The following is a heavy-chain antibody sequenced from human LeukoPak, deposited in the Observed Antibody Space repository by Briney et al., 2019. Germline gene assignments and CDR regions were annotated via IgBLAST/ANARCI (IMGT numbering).Heavy chain of an antibody. J-gene: IGHJ4*02. CDR2: IYYRVSS. CDR3: ARGNSSGFR. D-gene: IGHD3-22*01. CDR1: GGSFSGYY. V-gene: IGHV4-34*09. Sequence: SETLSLTCAVYGGSFSGYYWSWLRQPPGKGVEWIGYIYYRVSSYYNPSFMSRLTISVDTSKNQFSLKLSSVTAADTAVYYCARGNSSGFRWGQGTLVTVSS.